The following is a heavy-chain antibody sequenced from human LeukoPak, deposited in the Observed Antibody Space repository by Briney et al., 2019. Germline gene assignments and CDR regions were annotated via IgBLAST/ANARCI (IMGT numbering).Heavy chain of an antibody. CDR1: GFTFSNYA. CDR2: ISDSGGST. V-gene: IGHV3-23*01. J-gene: IGHJ5*02. CDR3: VRSDWFDN. Sequence: PGGSLRLSCAASGFTFSNYAMSWVRQAPGKGLEWVSGISDSGGSTNYADSVKGRFTISRDNAKNTLYLQMNSLRAEDTAMYYCVRSDWFDNWGQGTLVTVSS.